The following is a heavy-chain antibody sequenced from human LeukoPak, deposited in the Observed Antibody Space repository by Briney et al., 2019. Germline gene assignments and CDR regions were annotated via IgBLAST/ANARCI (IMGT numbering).Heavy chain of an antibody. Sequence: SVKVSCKASGGTFSSYAISWVRPAPGHGLEWVGGRIPIFGTANYAQRFQGRVTITADKSTTTAYMEQSSLRSEDTAVYYCARPGAYGSGSLAFDIWGQGTMVTVSS. V-gene: IGHV1-69*06. D-gene: IGHD3-10*01. CDR3: ARPGAYGSGSLAFDI. CDR1: GGTFSSYA. CDR2: RIPIFGTA. J-gene: IGHJ3*02.